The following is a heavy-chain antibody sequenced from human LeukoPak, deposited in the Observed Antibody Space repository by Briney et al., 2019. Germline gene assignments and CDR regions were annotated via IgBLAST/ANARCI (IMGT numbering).Heavy chain of an antibody. CDR2: IYYSGST. CDR1: GGSISSYY. CDR3: ARGAEGYYYYGMDV. J-gene: IGHJ6*02. V-gene: IGHV4-59*12. Sequence: SETLSLTCTVSGGSISSYYWSWIRQPPGKGLEWIGYIYYSGSTNYNPSLKSRVTISVGTSKNQFPLKLSSVTAADTAVYYCARGAEGYYYYGMDVWGQGTTVTVSS.